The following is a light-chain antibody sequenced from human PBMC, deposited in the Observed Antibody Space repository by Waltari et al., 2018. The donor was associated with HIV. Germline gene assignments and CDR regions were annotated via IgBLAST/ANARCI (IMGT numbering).Light chain of an antibody. J-gene: IGLJ1*01. CDR2: TSD. CDR1: SPNIGRNY. Sequence: QSVLTQPPSASGTPGQRVTTSCSGSSPNIGRNYVYWSQQLPGTAPKLLIDTSDRRPSGVPDRLSCSKWGTTAALAISGLRSEGEADYYCAAWNDRLSGDGVGTGTEVTV. CDR3: AAWNDRLSGDG. V-gene: IGLV1-47*01.